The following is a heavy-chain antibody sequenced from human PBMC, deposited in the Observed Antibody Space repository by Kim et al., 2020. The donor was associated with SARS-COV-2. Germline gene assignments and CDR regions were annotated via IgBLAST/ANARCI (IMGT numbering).Heavy chain of an antibody. Sequence: WGSLRLSCAASGFTFSSYSMNWVRQAPGKGLEWVSSISSSSSYIYYADSVKGRFTISRDNAKNSLYLQMNSLRAEDTAVYYCARPQIKYCSSTSCYFLPVRYWGQGTLVTVSS. V-gene: IGHV3-21*01. CDR2: ISSSSSYI. D-gene: IGHD2-2*01. CDR3: ARPQIKYCSSTSCYFLPVRY. J-gene: IGHJ4*02. CDR1: GFTFSSYS.